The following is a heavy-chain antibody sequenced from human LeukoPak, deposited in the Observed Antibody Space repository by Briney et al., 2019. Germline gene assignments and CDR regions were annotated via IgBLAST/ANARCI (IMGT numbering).Heavy chain of an antibody. V-gene: IGHV4-30-2*01. CDR2: IYHSGST. CDR1: GGSISSGGYS. J-gene: IGHJ4*02. Sequence: SETLSLTCAVSGGSISSGGYSWSWIRQPPGKGLEWIGYIYHSGSTYYNPSLKSRVTISVDRSKNQFSLKLRSVTAADTAVYYCASALTYYYDSSGYSEIYFDYWGQGTLVTVSS. CDR3: ASALTYYYDSSGYSEIYFDY. D-gene: IGHD3-22*01.